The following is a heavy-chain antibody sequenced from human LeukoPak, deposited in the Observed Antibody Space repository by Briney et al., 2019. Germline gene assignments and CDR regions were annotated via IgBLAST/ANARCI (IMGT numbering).Heavy chain of an antibody. V-gene: IGHV4-34*01. CDR3: ARDPATLNSAYYYWFDY. CDR1: GGSFSGYY. Sequence: SETLSLTCAVYGGSFSGYYWGWIRQPPGKGLEWIGSIYYSGSTYYNPSLKSRVTFSVDTSKNQFSLNLSSVTAADTAVYYCARDPATLNSAYYYWFDYWGQGILVTVSS. J-gene: IGHJ4*02. D-gene: IGHD3-22*01. CDR2: IYYSGST.